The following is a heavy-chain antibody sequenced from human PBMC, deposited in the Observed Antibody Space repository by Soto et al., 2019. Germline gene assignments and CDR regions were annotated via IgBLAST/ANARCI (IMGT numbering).Heavy chain of an antibody. J-gene: IGHJ6*03. V-gene: IGHV1-69*04. Sequence: SVKVSCKASGGTFSSYTISWVRQAPGQGLEWMGRIIPILGIANYAQKFQGRVTITADKSTSTAYMELSSLRSEDTAVYYCARDWTYYDFWSGSPDYYMDVWGKGTTVTVSS. D-gene: IGHD3-3*01. CDR1: GGTFSSYT. CDR2: IIPILGIA. CDR3: ARDWTYYDFWSGSPDYYMDV.